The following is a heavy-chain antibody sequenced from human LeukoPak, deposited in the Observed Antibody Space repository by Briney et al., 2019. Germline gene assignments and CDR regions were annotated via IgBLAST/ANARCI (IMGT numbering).Heavy chain of an antibody. V-gene: IGHV4-59*12. Sequence: SETLSLTCAVSGGSISSYFWSWIRQPPGKGLEWIGHIYYSGSTTYNPSLQSRVTISLVASKNQFSLRLNSVTSADTAVYYCARYKTGGTYPLDYWGQGTLVTVSS. CDR3: ARYKTGGTYPLDY. J-gene: IGHJ4*02. CDR2: IYYSGST. D-gene: IGHD1-26*01. CDR1: GGSISSYF.